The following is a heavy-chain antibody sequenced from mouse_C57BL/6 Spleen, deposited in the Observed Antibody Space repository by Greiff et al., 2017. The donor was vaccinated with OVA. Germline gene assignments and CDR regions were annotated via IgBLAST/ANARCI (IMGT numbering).Heavy chain of an antibody. CDR1: GYTFTSYW. CDR3: LTTVVALYYFDY. D-gene: IGHD1-1*01. J-gene: IGHJ2*01. Sequence: VQLQQPGAELVKPGASVKESCKASGYTFTSYWMHWVKQRPGQGLEWIGRIHPSDSDTNYNQKFKGKATLTVDKSSSTAYMQLSSLTSEDSAVYYCLTTVVALYYFDYWGQGTTLTVSS. V-gene: IGHV1-74*01. CDR2: IHPSDSDT.